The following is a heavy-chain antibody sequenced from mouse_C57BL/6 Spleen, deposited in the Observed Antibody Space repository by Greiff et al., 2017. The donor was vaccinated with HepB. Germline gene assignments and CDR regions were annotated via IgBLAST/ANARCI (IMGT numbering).Heavy chain of an antibody. CDR2: ISDGGSYT. CDR1: GFTFSSYA. Sequence: EVHLVESGGGLVKPGGSLKLSCAASGFTFSSYAMSWVRQTPEKRLEWVATISDGGSYTYYPDNVKGRFTISRDNAKNNLYLQMSHLKSEDTAMYYCARVGDYERGYYYAMDYWGQGTSVTVSS. D-gene: IGHD2-4*01. CDR3: ARVGDYERGYYYAMDY. V-gene: IGHV5-4*01. J-gene: IGHJ4*01.